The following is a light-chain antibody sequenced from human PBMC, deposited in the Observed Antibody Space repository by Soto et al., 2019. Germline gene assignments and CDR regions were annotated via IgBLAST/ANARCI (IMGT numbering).Light chain of an antibody. CDR2: AAS. Sequence: APSAHTVAARGGRSATNTYRASQNINSWLAWYQQKPGKAPKLLIYAASSLQSGVPSRFSGSGSGTDFTLTISSLQPEDFATYYCQQSYTTPPTFGQGTKVDIK. V-gene: IGKV1-39*01. CDR3: QQSYTTPPT. J-gene: IGKJ1*01. CDR1: QNINSW.